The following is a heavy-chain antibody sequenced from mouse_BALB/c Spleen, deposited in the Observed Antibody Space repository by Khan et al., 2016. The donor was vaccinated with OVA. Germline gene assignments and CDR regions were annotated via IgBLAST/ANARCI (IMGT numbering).Heavy chain of an antibody. J-gene: IGHJ3*01. V-gene: IGHV1-4*01. D-gene: IGHD2-14*01. CDR1: GYTFTTYT. Sequence: QVQLQQSGAELARPGASVKMSCKASGYTFTTYTMHWVKQRPGQGLEWIGYINPSNGYTNYNQKFKDKSTLTADKSSSTAYMQLSSLTSDYSAIYYCAREVAYYRSDCLFSYWRQGTLVTVSA. CDR2: INPSNGYT. CDR3: AREVAYYRSDCLFSY.